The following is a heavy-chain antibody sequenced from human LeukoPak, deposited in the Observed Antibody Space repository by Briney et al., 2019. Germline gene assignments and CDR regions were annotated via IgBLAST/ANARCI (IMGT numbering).Heavy chain of an antibody. V-gene: IGHV4-59*08. CDR3: ARLQAVTTFDY. D-gene: IGHD1-14*01. CDR1: GGSISSYY. J-gene: IGHJ4*02. Sequence: SQTLSLTCTVSGGSISSYYWSWIRQPPGKGLEWIGYLYYSGSTNYNPSLKSRVTISVDTSKNQFSLKLSSVTAADTAVYYCARLQAVTTFDYWGQGTLVTVSS. CDR2: LYYSGST.